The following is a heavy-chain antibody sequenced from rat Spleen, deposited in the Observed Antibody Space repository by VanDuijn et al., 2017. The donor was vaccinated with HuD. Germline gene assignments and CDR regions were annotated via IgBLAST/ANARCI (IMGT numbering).Heavy chain of an antibody. D-gene: IGHD1-7*01. Sequence: EVQLVESGGGLVQPGRSLKLSCVASGFTFNNYWMTWIRQPPGQGLEWVASITNIGGNTYYLDSVKARFTITRDNAKSTLFLQMNSLRSEDTATYYCATHTAHTPWGQGVMVTVSS. CDR3: ATHTAHTP. CDR2: ITNIGGNT. CDR1: GFTFNNYW. V-gene: IGHV5-31*01. J-gene: IGHJ2*01.